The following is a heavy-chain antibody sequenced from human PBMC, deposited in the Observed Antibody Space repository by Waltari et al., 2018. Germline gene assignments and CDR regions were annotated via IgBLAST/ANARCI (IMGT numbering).Heavy chain of an antibody. D-gene: IGHD2-8*01. Sequence: VQLLQSGAAVQKPAASVKVSCPASVYTFTSYASSWVRQAPGQGLGWMGGIMAYNGNTNDAQKLQGRVTMTTDTSTSTGYIELRSLRSDDTAVQYCARDREYAAAYYFDYWGQGTLVTVSS. CDR3: ARDREYAAAYYFDY. CDR1: VYTFTSYA. J-gene: IGHJ4*02. V-gene: IGHV1-18*01. CDR2: IMAYNGNT.